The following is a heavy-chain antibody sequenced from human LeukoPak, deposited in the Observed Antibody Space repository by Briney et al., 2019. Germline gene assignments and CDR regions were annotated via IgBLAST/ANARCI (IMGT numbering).Heavy chain of an antibody. J-gene: IGHJ6*04. CDR2: ISYDGSNK. D-gene: IGHD2-15*01. CDR1: GFTFSSYA. V-gene: IGHV3-30*04. Sequence: GGSLRLSCAASGFTFSSYAMHWVRQAPGKGLEWVAVISYDGSNKYYADSVKGRFTISRDNSKNTLYLQMNSLRAEDTAVYYCARVRCSGGSCYLTNGMDVWGKGTTVTVSS. CDR3: ARVRCSGGSCYLTNGMDV.